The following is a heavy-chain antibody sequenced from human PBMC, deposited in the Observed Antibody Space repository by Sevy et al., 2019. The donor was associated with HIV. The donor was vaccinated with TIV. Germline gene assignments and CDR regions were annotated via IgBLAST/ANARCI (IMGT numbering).Heavy chain of an antibody. CDR3: AKDLEIVVVPAG. V-gene: IGHV3-23*01. Sequence: GGSLRLSCAASGFTFSSYAMSWVRQAPGKGLEWVSAISGSGGSTYYADSVKGRFTISRDNSKNTLYLQMNSLRAEDKAVYYCAKDLEIVVVPAGWGQGTLVTVSS. CDR1: GFTFSSYA. J-gene: IGHJ4*02. D-gene: IGHD2-2*01. CDR2: ISGSGGST.